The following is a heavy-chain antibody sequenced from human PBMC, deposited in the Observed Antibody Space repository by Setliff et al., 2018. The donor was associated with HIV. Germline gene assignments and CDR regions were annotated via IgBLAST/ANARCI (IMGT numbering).Heavy chain of an antibody. V-gene: IGHV1-46*01. Sequence: ASVKVSCKASGYTFTSYYMHWVRQAPGQGLEWMGTINPSDGSTSYAQKPQGRVTMTTDTSTSTAYMELRSLRSDDTAVYYCARHASTWYYESSGPHFDYWGQGTLVTVSS. D-gene: IGHD3-22*01. CDR2: INPSDGST. J-gene: IGHJ4*02. CDR1: GYTFTSYY. CDR3: ARHASTWYYESSGPHFDY.